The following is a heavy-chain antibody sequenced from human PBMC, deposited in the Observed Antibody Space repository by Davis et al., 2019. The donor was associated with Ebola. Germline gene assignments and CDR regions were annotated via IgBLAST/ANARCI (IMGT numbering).Heavy chain of an antibody. CDR1: GFTFSSYA. CDR3: AKDREHWNPHLGYVWGSYRYSYYYYYMDV. V-gene: IGHV3-23*01. Sequence: PGGSLRLSCAASGFTFSSYAMSWVRQAPGKGLEWVSAISGSGGSTYYADSVKGRFTISRDNSKNTLYLQMNSLRAEDTAVYYCAKDREHWNPHLGYVWGSYRYSYYYYYMDVWGKGTTVTVSS. D-gene: IGHD3-16*02. CDR2: ISGSGGST. J-gene: IGHJ6*03.